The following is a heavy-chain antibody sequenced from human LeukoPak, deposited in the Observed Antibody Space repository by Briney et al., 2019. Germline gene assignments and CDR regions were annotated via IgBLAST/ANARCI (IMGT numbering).Heavy chain of an antibody. CDR1: GYTFTSYG. J-gene: IGHJ4*02. CDR2: ISAYNGNT. D-gene: IGHD2-21*02. Sequence: ASVKVSCKASGYTFTSYGISWVRQAPGQGLEWMGWISAYNGNTNYAQKLQGRVTMTTDTSTSTAYMELSSLRSEDTAVYYCASEADCGGDCYSWGQGTLVTVSS. V-gene: IGHV1-18*01. CDR3: ASEADCGGDCYS.